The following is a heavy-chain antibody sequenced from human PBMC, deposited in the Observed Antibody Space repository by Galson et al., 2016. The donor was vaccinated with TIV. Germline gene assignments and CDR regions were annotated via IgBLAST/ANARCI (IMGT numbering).Heavy chain of an antibody. V-gene: IGHV3-30*04. CDR3: ARERTSVVGRSLDY. CDR1: GFTFGSYA. Sequence: SLRLSCATSGFTFGSYAMHWVRQAPGKGPEWVAIISFDGRNEDYSDSAKGRFSISRDNSKNTLYLQMNSLRPEDTAVYFCARERTSVVGRSLDYWGQGTLVTVSS. CDR2: ISFDGRNE. J-gene: IGHJ4*02. D-gene: IGHD5/OR15-5a*01.